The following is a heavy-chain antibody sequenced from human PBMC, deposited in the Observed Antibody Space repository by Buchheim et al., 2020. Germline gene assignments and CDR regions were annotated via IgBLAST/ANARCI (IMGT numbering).Heavy chain of an antibody. Sequence: QVQLVQSGAEVKKPGASVKVSCKASGYTFTSYYMHWVRQAPGQGLEWMGIINPSGGSTSYAQKFQGRVTMTRDTFTSHGYMELSSLRSEDTAVYYCARDLESYNWNYLLPTFDYWGQGTL. CDR2: INPSGGST. J-gene: IGHJ4*02. V-gene: IGHV1-46*01. CDR1: GYTFTSYY. CDR3: ARDLESYNWNYLLPTFDY. D-gene: IGHD1-7*01.